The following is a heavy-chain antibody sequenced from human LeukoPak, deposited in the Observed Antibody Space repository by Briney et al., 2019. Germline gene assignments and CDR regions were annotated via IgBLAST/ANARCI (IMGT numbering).Heavy chain of an antibody. D-gene: IGHD5-12*01. CDR2: IYHTETT. V-gene: IGHV4-38-2*01. Sequence: PSETLSLTCVVSGYSISSGYYWGWIGQPPGKGLEWIGTIYHTETTYYNPSLKSRVTISVDTSKNQFSLKLSSVTAADTAVFYCASEIRGYGFDFWGQGTLVTVS. CDR1: GYSISSGYY. CDR3: ASEIRGYGFDF. J-gene: IGHJ4*02.